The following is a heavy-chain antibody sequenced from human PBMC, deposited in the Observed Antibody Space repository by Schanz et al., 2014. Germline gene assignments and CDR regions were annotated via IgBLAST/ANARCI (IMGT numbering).Heavy chain of an antibody. Sequence: VQLVESGGGLVQPGGSLRLSCAASGFTFSSYNMNWIRQAPGKGLEWVSYISSSGSYTNYADSVKGRFTTSRDNGKKSMYLQMNSLRAEDTAVYYCARLDSSSWYPRYWGQGTLVTVSS. V-gene: IGHV3-11*05. J-gene: IGHJ4*02. CDR3: ARLDSSSWYPRY. CDR2: ISSSGSYT. CDR1: GFTFSSYN. D-gene: IGHD6-13*01.